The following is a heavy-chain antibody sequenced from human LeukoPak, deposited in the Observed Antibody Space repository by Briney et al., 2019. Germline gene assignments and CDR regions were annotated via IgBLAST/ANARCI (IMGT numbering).Heavy chain of an antibody. V-gene: IGHV1-18*01. CDR2: ISAYNGNT. J-gene: IGHJ4*02. CDR1: GCTFTSYG. CDR3: ARNRLAAASTLGPSAY. Sequence: ASVKVSCKASGCTFTSYGISWVRQAPGQGLEWMGWISAYNGNTNYAQKLQGRVTMTTDTSTSTAYMELRSLRSDDTAVYYCARNRLAAASTLGPSAYWGQGTLVTASS. D-gene: IGHD6-13*01.